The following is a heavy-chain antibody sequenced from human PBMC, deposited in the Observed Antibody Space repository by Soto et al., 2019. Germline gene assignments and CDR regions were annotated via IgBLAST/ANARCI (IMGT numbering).Heavy chain of an antibody. CDR2: IYYSGST. V-gene: IGHV4-31*03. J-gene: IGHJ4*02. CDR1: GGSISSGVYY. Sequence: QVQLQESGPGLVKPSQTLSLTCTVSGGSISSGVYYWSWIRQHPGKGLEWIGYIYYSGSTYYNPSLKSRVTISVDTSKNQFSLKLSSVTAADTAVYYCARGSRKQQLDFDYWGQGTLVTVSS. D-gene: IGHD6-13*01. CDR3: ARGSRKQQLDFDY.